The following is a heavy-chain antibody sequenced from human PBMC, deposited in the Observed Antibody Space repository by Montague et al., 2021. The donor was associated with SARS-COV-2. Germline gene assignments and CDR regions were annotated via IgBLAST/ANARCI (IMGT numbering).Heavy chain of an antibody. J-gene: IGHJ3*02. Sequence: SETLSLTCTVSGGSITRNYYWGWIRQPPGKGLEWVGNIYYSGTTSINPSLESRVTISVDASKNQFSLNLTSVTAADTAVYYCARPLVRGVPKAFDIRGQGALVIVSS. CDR3: ARPLVRGVPKAFDI. CDR2: IYYSGTT. V-gene: IGHV4-39*01. D-gene: IGHD3-10*01. CDR1: GGSITRNYY.